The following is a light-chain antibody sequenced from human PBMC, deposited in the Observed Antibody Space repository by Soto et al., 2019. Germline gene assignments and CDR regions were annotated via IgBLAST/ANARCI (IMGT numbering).Light chain of an antibody. V-gene: IGKV3-20*01. CDR1: QSVSNNY. CDR2: GVS. Sequence: VLTQSPATLSLSPGERATLSCRASQSVSNNYLAWYQQKPGQAPRLLIYGVSARATGIPDRFSGSGSATDFTLTISGLEPEDFAVYYCQQYGTSPPLTFGGGTKVDIK. CDR3: QQYGTSPPLT. J-gene: IGKJ4*01.